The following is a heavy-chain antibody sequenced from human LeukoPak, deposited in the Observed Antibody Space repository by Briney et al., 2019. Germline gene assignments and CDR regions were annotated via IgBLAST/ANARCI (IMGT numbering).Heavy chain of an antibody. V-gene: IGHV1-69*04. CDR2: IIPILGIA. D-gene: IGHD3-22*01. CDR1: GGTFSSYA. Sequence: SVKVSCKASGGTFSSYAISWVRQAPGQGLEWMGRIIPILGIANYAQKFRGRVTITADKSTSTAYMELSSLRSEDTAVYYCARFVYDSSGYYDSPFDYWGQGTLVTVSS. CDR3: ARFVYDSSGYYDSPFDY. J-gene: IGHJ4*02.